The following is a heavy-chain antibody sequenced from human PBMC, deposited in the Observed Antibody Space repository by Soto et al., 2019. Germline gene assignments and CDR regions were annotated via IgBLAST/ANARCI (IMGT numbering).Heavy chain of an antibody. J-gene: IGHJ4*02. Sequence: PSETLSLTCTVSGASISFHYCNWIRQPPGKGLEWIGEINHSGSTNYNPSLKSRVTISVDTSKNQFSLKLSSVTAADTAVYYCARGGYSGYARWGQGTLVTVSS. CDR1: GASISFHY. D-gene: IGHD5-12*01. V-gene: IGHV4-34*01. CDR3: ARGGYSGYAR. CDR2: INHSGST.